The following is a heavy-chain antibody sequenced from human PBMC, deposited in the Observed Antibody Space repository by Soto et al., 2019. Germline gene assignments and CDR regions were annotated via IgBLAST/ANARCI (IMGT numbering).Heavy chain of an antibody. Sequence: QVQLVQSGAEVKKPGSSVKVSCKASGGTFSSYAISWVRQAPGQGLEWMGGIIPIFGTANYAQKFQGRVTITADKSTRTAYMELGSLRSEDTAVYYCARPLGGDYVYYYYGMDVWGQGTTVTVSS. D-gene: IGHD4-17*01. CDR2: IIPIFGTA. J-gene: IGHJ6*02. V-gene: IGHV1-69*06. CDR3: ARPLGGDYVYYYYGMDV. CDR1: GGTFSSYA.